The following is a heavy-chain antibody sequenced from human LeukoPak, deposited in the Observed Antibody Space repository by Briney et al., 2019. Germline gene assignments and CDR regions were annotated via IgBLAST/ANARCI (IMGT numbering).Heavy chain of an antibody. Sequence: SETLSLTCTVSGGSISSGGYYWSWIRQHPGKGLEWIGYIYYSGSTYYNPSLKSRVTISVDTSKNQFSLKLSSVTAADTAVYYCARGPQNYDYVWGSFRPLEHYYYYGMDVWGQGTTVTVSS. V-gene: IGHV4-31*03. CDR1: GGSISSGGYY. J-gene: IGHJ6*02. CDR3: ARGPQNYDYVWGSFRPLEHYYYYGMDV. CDR2: IYYSGST. D-gene: IGHD3-16*02.